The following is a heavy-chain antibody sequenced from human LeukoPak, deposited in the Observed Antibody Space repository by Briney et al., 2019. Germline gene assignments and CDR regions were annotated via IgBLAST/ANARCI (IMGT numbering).Heavy chain of an antibody. D-gene: IGHD3-16*01. J-gene: IGHJ5*02. V-gene: IGHV3-30-3*01. CDR1: GFTFSSYA. CDR3: ARDHGRLLLGESTNWFDP. Sequence: GGSLRLSCAASGFTFSSYALHWVSQAQGKGLEWVAVISYDGSNKYYADSVKGRFTISRDNSKNTLYLQMNSLRAEDTAVYYCARDHGRLLLGESTNWFDPWGQGTLVTVSS. CDR2: ISYDGSNK.